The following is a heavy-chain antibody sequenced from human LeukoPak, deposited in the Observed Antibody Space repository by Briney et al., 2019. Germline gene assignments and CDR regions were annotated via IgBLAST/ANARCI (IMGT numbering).Heavy chain of an antibody. CDR1: GFTFSSYS. CDR2: ISSSSSYI. V-gene: IGHV3-21*01. CDR3: AREAGRHWFDP. J-gene: IGHJ5*02. Sequence: GGSLRLSCAASGFTFSSYSMNWVRQAPGKGPEWVSSISSSSSYIYYADSVKGRFTISRDNAKNSLYLQMNSLRAEDTAVYYCAREAGRHWFDPWGQGTLVTVSS.